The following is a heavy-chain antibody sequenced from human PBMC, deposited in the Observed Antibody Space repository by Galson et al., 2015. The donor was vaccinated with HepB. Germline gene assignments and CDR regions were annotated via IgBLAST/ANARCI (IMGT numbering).Heavy chain of an antibody. CDR2: IIGSGGST. D-gene: IGHD3-10*01. V-gene: IGHV3-23*01. J-gene: IGHJ6*03. CDR3: AKCPPRVGGYYYYYMDV. CDR1: GFTFSSYA. Sequence: SLRLSCAASGFTFSSYAMSWVRQAPGKGLEWVSAIIGSGGSTYYADSVKGRFTISRDNSKNTLYLHMNSLRAEDTAVYYCAKCPPRVGGYYYYYMDVWGKGTTVTVSS.